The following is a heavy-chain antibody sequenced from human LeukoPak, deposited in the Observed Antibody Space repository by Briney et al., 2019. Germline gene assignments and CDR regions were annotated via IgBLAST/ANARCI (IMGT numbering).Heavy chain of an antibody. J-gene: IGHJ4*02. V-gene: IGHV4-39*01. Sequence: PSETLSLTCTVSGGSISSSSYYWGWIRQPPGKGLEWIGSIYYSGTTYYNPSLKSRVTISGDTSKKQFSLRLSSVTAGDTAVYYCARLVLGAIRGSDYWGRGTLVTVSS. CDR2: IYYSGTT. CDR1: GGSISSSSYY. CDR3: ARLVLGAIRGSDY. D-gene: IGHD4/OR15-4a*01.